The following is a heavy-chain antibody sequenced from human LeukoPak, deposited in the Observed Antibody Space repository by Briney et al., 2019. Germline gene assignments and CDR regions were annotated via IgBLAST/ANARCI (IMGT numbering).Heavy chain of an antibody. Sequence: GGALRLSCAASGFTFSNYSMNWVRQAPGKGREWVSSISSNSKYIYYADSVKGRFTLPRDNAKNSLYLQMNSLRAEDTAVYYCARVWVRGIMDYWGQGTLVTVSS. J-gene: IGHJ4*02. CDR3: ARVWVRGIMDY. D-gene: IGHD3-10*01. V-gene: IGHV3-21*06. CDR1: GFTFSNYS. CDR2: ISSNSKYI.